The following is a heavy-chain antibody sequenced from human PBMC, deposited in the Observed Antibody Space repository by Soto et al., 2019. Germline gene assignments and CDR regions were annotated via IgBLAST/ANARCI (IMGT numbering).Heavy chain of an antibody. CDR2: IYYSGNT. CDR1: GGSISTYY. V-gene: IGHV4-59*01. Sequence: QVQLQESGPGLVKPSETLSLTCTVSGGSISTYYWNWIRQPPGKGLEWIGYIYYSGNTNYNPSLKSRVTMSVDTSKNQFSLKLRSVTAADTAVYYCARVSGGDYDRPFYSWGQGTLVTVSS. CDR3: ARVSGGDYDRPFYS. D-gene: IGHD4-17*01. J-gene: IGHJ4*02.